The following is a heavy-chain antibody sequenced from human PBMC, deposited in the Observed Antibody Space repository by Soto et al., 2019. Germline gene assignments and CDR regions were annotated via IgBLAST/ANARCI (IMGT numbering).Heavy chain of an antibody. CDR1: GYSFTSYW. CDR3: ERGGGSNPTYGVDV. V-gene: IGHV5-10-1*01. D-gene: IGHD2-2*01. J-gene: IGHJ6*01. CDR2: IDPSDSYT. Sequence: PGESLKIPRNGSGYSFTSYWSSWVRQMPGKGLEWMGRIDPSDSYTNYSPSFQGHVTISADKSISTAYLQWSSLKASDTAMYYWERGGGSNPTYGVDVWGKGTTVT.